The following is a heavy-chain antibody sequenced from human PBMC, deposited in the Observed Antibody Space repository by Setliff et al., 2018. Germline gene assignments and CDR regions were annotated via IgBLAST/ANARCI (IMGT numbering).Heavy chain of an antibody. D-gene: IGHD3-3*01. V-gene: IGHV4-59*04. CDR2: IYYSGKT. J-gene: IGHJ3*01. Sequence: PSETLSLTCAIYGQSFSDYYWSWVRQPPGKGLEWVASIYYSGKTYSNPSFKSRVTMSLDKSKNQFSLKLASVTAADTALYYCARIGHFDFWRGFGVGAFDLWGHGSVVTVSS. CDR1: GQSFSDYY. CDR3: ARIGHFDFWRGFGVGAFDL.